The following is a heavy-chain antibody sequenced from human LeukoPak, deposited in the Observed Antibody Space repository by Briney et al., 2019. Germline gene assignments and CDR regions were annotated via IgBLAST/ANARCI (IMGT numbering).Heavy chain of an antibody. CDR1: GFTFSSYS. V-gene: IGHV3-21*01. CDR3: ARDGVAAAGSGYYYGMDV. CDR2: ISSSSSYI. D-gene: IGHD6-13*01. J-gene: IGHJ6*02. Sequence: GGSLRLSRASSGFTFSSYSMNWVRQAPAKGLEGVSSISSSSSYIYYADSVKGRFTISRDNAKNSLYLQMNSLRAEDTAVYYCARDGVAAAGSGYYYGMDVWGQGTTVTVSS.